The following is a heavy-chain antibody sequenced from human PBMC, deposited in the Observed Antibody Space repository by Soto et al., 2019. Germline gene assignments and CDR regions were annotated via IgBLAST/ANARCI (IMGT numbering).Heavy chain of an antibody. Sequence: QVQLVQSGAEVKKPGSSVKVSCKASGGTFSNYPISWVRQAPGQGLEWMGGIIPIFGTVNYAQKFQGRVTIPADESTSTAYMELSSLRSEDTAVYSCARGNHTWLQLWYFDLWGRGTLVTVSS. D-gene: IGHD5-12*01. V-gene: IGHV1-69*12. J-gene: IGHJ2*01. CDR2: IIPIFGTV. CDR3: ARGNHTWLQLWYFDL. CDR1: GGTFSNYP.